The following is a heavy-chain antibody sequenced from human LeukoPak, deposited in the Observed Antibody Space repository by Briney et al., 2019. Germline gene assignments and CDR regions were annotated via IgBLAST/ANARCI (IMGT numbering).Heavy chain of an antibody. J-gene: IGHJ6*02. D-gene: IGHD6-13*01. CDR1: GGSFSGYY. Sequence: PSETLSLTCAVYGGSFSGYYWSWIRQPPGKGLEWIGEIDHSGSTTYNPSLKSRVTISLDTSKNQFSLKMNSVTAADTAVYYCASRIAAAGYYYYYYAMDVWGQGTTVTVSS. CDR3: ASRIAAAGYYYYYYAMDV. CDR2: IDHSGST. V-gene: IGHV4-34*01.